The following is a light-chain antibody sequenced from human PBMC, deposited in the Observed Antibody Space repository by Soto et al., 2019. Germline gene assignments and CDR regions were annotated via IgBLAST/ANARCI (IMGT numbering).Light chain of an antibody. CDR3: QQYGSSPLT. J-gene: IGKJ4*01. CDR1: ESVSDNY. Sequence: EIVLTQSPGTLSLSPGERATLSCRASESVSDNYLAWYQQRSGQAPRLVIYGASSRASAVPDRFSGSGSGADVTLTISRLEPEYFAVYYCQQYGSSPLTFGGGTKVAIK. V-gene: IGKV3-20*01. CDR2: GAS.